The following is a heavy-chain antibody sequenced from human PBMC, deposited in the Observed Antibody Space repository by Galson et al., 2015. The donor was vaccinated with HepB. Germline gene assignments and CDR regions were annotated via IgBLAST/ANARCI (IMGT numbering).Heavy chain of an antibody. CDR3: AKPQHSYDRSGYYDY. J-gene: IGHJ4*02. D-gene: IGHD3-22*01. CDR2: ISGSGGST. CDR1: GFTFSSYA. Sequence: SLRLSCAASGFTFSSYAMSWVRQAPGKGLEWVSAISGSGGSTYYADSVKGRFTISRDNSKNTLYLQMNSLRAEDTAVYYCAKPQHSYDRSGYYDYWGQGTLVTVSS. V-gene: IGHV3-23*01.